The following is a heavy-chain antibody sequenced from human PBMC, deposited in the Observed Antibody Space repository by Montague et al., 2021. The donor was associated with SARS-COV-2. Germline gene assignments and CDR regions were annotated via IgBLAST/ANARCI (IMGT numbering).Heavy chain of an antibody. D-gene: IGHD3-10*01. CDR3: ARGSWFGGFF. CDR2: IYTSGTT. CDR1: GDSISGYY. J-gene: IGHJ4*02. Sequence: SETLSLTCTVSGDSISGYYWNWIRQPAGKALEWIGRIYTSGTTDYNPSLKSRVTMSVDTSKNQISLKLNSVTAADTAIYFCARGSWFGGFFWGQGTLVAASS. V-gene: IGHV4-4*07.